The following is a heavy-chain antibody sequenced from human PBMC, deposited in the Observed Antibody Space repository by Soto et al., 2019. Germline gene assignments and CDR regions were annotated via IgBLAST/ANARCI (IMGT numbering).Heavy chain of an antibody. Sequence: QVQLVQSGAEVKKPGSSVTVSCKASGGTFSSYTISWVRQAPGQGLEWMGGIIPIFGTANYAQKFQGRVTITADESRTTAYMELRSLRSEDTAVYYCARGNHRWLQLWYFDLWGRGTLVTVSS. J-gene: IGHJ2*01. CDR2: IIPIFGTA. V-gene: IGHV1-69*12. CDR3: ARGNHRWLQLWYFDL. CDR1: GGTFSSYT. D-gene: IGHD5-12*01.